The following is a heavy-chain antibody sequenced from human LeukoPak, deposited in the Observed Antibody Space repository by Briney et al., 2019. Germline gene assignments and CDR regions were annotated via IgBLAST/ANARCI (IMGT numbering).Heavy chain of an antibody. D-gene: IGHD5-24*01. V-gene: IGHV3-74*01. CDR1: GFTFNSFW. J-gene: IGHJ4*02. Sequence: GGSLRLSCAASGFTFNSFWMHWVRQAPGKGLVWVSHINNDGSSTSYADSVKGRFTISRDNAKNTLYLQMNSLRAEDTAVYYCARGWLQSFYWGQGTLVTVSS. CDR3: ARGWLQSFY. CDR2: INNDGSST.